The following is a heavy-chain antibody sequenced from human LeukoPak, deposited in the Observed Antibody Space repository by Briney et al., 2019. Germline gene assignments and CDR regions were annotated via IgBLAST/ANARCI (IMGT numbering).Heavy chain of an antibody. V-gene: IGHV3-30-3*01. CDR1: GFTFSSYA. D-gene: IGHD3-3*01. CDR3: ARIDDFYGMDV. CDR2: ISYDGSNK. J-gene: IGHJ6*02. Sequence: PGGSLRLSCAASGFTFSSYAMHWVRQAPGKGLEWVAVISYDGSNKYYADSVKGRFTISRDNSKNTLYLQMNSLRAEDTAVYYCARIDDFYGMDVWGQGTTVTASS.